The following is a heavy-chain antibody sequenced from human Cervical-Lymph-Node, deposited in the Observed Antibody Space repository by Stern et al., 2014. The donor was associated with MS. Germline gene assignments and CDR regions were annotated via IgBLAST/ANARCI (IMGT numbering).Heavy chain of an antibody. CDR1: GFTFSSYG. CDR3: ARVSKEMFDY. CDR2: VWHAGSNN. J-gene: IGHJ4*02. D-gene: IGHD5-24*01. Sequence: QVQLLESGAGVVQPGRSLTLTCAAPGFTFSSYGKHWDRQAPGQGMEWVGVVWHAGSNNNSAGSVKGRFTISRDNSKNTLYLQMNSLRAEDTAVYYCARVSKEMFDYWGQGTLVTVSS. V-gene: IGHV3-33*01.